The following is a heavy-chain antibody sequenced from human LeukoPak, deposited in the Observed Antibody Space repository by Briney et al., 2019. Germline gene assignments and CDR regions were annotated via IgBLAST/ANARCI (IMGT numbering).Heavy chain of an antibody. V-gene: IGHV3-23*01. J-gene: IGHJ4*02. Sequence: GGSLTLSCAASGFTFSSYAMTWVRQAPGKGLEWVSSISGSGDNTYYADSVKGRFTISRDNSKNTLYLQMNSLRAEDTAVYYCAKAISGSNAVADYWGQGTLVTVSS. D-gene: IGHD1-26*01. CDR2: ISGSGDNT. CDR3: AKAISGSNAVADY. CDR1: GFTFSSYA.